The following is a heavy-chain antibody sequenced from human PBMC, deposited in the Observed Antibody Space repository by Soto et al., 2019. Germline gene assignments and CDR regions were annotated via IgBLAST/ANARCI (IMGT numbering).Heavy chain of an antibody. D-gene: IGHD3-22*01. J-gene: IGHJ5*02. Sequence: GASVKVSCKASGGTFSSYAISWVRQAPGQGLEWMGGIIPIFGTANYAQKFQGRVTITADESTSTTYMELSSLRSEDTAAYYCARDLYYYDSSGYYDWSIPWGQGTLVTVSS. CDR1: GGTFSSYA. V-gene: IGHV1-69*13. CDR2: IIPIFGTA. CDR3: ARDLYYYDSSGYYDWSIP.